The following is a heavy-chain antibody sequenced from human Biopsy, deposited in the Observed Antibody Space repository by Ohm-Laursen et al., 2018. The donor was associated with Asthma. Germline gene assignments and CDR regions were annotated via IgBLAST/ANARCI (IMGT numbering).Heavy chain of an antibody. CDR2: TNERGVT. J-gene: IGHJ6*02. V-gene: IGHV4-34*01. Sequence: TLSLTCDVYPGSFSGFFWTWIRQSPGKGLEWIGETNERGVTNNNPSLKSRVIISIDTYWNRVSLKLASVTAADTAVYYCARGPELDVWGQGTTVTVSS. CDR1: PGSFSGFF. CDR3: ARGPELDV.